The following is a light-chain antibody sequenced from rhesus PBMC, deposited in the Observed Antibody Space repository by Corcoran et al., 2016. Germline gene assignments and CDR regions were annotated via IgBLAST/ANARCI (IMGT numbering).Light chain of an antibody. CDR2: DAS. J-gene: IGKJ3*01. Sequence: DIQMTQSPSSLSASVGDTVTITCQASQGISKYLAWYQQKPGKAPKLLMYDASTLQSGAPSRFSGSGSGTEFTLTISSLQPEDFATYYCQQHNSYPFTFGPGTKLDIK. CDR1: QGISKY. CDR3: QQHNSYPFT. V-gene: IGKV1-25*01.